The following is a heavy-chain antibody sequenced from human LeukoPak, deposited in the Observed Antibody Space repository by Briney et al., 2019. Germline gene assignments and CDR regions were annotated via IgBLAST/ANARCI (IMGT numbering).Heavy chain of an antibody. Sequence: ASVKVSCKASGYTFTSYGISWVRQAAGQGLEWMGLVSAYNGNTNYAQKLQGRVTMTTDTSTSTTYMELRSLRSDDTAVYYCARNLGYCSSPSCYEMDVWGQGTTVTVSS. CDR1: GYTFTSYG. CDR2: VSAYNGNT. D-gene: IGHD2-2*01. J-gene: IGHJ6*02. V-gene: IGHV1-18*01. CDR3: ARNLGYCSSPSCYEMDV.